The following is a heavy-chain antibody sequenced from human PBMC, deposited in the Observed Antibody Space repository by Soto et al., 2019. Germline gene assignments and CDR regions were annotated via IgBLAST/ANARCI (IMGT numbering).Heavy chain of an antibody. J-gene: IGHJ4*02. V-gene: IGHV4-34*01. CDR2: INQSGST. CDR1: GGYFRCYY. CDR3: ARGSRDHLSDYYDSSGYLTSYFDY. D-gene: IGHD3-22*01. Sequence: SETLSRTCTVFGGYFRCYYWNWIRPPPGKGLETIGEINQSGSTNYNPSLKSRVTISVDTSKNRFSLKLSSVTAADTAVYYCARGSRDHLSDYYDSSGYLTSYFDYWGQGNQVTVSS.